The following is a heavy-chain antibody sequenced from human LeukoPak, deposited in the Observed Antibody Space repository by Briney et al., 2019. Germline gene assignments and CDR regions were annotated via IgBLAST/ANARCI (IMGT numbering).Heavy chain of an antibody. J-gene: IGHJ4*02. V-gene: IGHV3-20*04. Sequence: PGGSLRLSCAASGFTFDNYGMSWVRHAPGKGLEWVSGITWNGDRTGYADSVKGRFTISRDNAKNFLYLQMNSLRVEDTALYYCASDYYYDSTGYYGLGYWGQGSLVTVSS. CDR1: GFTFDNYG. D-gene: IGHD3-22*01. CDR3: ASDYYYDSTGYYGLGY. CDR2: ITWNGDRT.